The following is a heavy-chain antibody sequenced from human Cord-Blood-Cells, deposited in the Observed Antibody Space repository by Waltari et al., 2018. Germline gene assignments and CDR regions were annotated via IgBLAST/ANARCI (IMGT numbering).Heavy chain of an antibody. V-gene: IGHV3-7*01. CDR2: IKQDGSEK. CDR3: ARTNWGLKAFDI. D-gene: IGHD7-27*01. Sequence: EVQLVESGGGLVQPGGSLRLSCAASGFTFSSYWMSWVRQAPGKGLEWVANIKQDGSEKLQWDSVKGRFTISRDNAKNSLYLQMNSLRAEDTAVYYCARTNWGLKAFDIWGQGTMVTVSS. CDR1: GFTFSSYW. J-gene: IGHJ3*02.